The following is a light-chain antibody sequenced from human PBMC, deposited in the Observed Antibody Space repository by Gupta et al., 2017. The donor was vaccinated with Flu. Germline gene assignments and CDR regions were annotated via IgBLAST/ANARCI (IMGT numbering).Light chain of an antibody. CDR3: NSYSSSSTLIV. Sequence: QSALTPPASVSGSPGQSITISCTGTSSDVGGYDYVSWYQQHPGKAPKLMIYDVSNRPSGVSNRFSGSKSGNTASLTISGLQAEDEADYYCNSYSSSSTLIVFGGGTKLTVL. CDR1: SSDVGGYDY. J-gene: IGLJ2*01. CDR2: DVS. V-gene: IGLV2-14*03.